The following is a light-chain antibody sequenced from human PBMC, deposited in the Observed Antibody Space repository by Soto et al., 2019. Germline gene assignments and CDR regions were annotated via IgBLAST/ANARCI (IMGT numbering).Light chain of an antibody. J-gene: IGKJ1*01. CDR3: QQYNNYPRT. CDR2: DAS. V-gene: IGKV1-5*01. CDR1: EGIRPW. Sequence: DIQMTQSPTTLSASIGDRVTIPCRAREGIRPWLAWYQHKPGKAPKFLIYDASTLESGVPSRFSGSGSGTEFTLTISSLQPDDFATYYCQQYNNYPRTFGQGTKVEIK.